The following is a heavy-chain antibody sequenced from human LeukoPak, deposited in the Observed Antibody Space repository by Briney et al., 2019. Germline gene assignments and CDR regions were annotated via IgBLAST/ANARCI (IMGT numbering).Heavy chain of an antibody. J-gene: IGHJ1*01. CDR2: IKTDGSEK. D-gene: IGHD3-22*01. CDR3: ATYSSLNRREFQF. CDR1: GFTFSNYW. V-gene: IGHV3-7*01. Sequence: GGSLRLSCEGSGFTFSNYWMGWVRQAPGKGLQWVANIKTDGSEKYYVDSVKGRFTISRDNAKNSLYLQMNSLRAEDTAVYYCATYSSLNRREFQFWGQGTLLTASS.